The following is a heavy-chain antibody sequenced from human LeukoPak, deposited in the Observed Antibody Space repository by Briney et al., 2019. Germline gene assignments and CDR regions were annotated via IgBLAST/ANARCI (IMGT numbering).Heavy chain of an antibody. CDR3: ARDVSAGGWYERQPYFDY. CDR1: GDSITNTNW. V-gene: IGHV4-4*02. Sequence: PSETLSLTCAVSGDSITNTNWWSWVRQPPGKGLEWIGEIYHSGSTNYNPSLKSRVTISVDKSKNQFSLKLSYVTAADTAVYYCARDVSAGGWYERQPYFDYWGQGTLVTVSS. CDR2: IYHSGST. D-gene: IGHD6-19*01. J-gene: IGHJ4*02.